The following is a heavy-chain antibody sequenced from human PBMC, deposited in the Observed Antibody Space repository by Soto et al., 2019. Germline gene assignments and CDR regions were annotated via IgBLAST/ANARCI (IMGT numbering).Heavy chain of an antibody. J-gene: IGHJ5*02. CDR2: IIPIFGTA. V-gene: IGHV1-69*12. Sequence: QVQLVQSGAEVKKPGSSVKVSCKASGGTFSSYAISWVRQAPGQGLEWMGGIIPIFGTANYAQKFQGRVTITADESTSAAYMELSRLRSEDTAGYYCARVGDIVATGWFAPWGQGSLVTVSS. D-gene: IGHD5-12*01. CDR1: GGTFSSYA. CDR3: ARVGDIVATGWFAP.